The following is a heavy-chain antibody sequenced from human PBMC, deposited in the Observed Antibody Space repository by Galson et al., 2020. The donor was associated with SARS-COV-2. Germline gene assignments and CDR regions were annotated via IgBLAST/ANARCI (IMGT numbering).Heavy chain of an antibody. D-gene: IGHD6-13*01. CDR2: ISYDGTKR. Sequence: GGSLRLSVRASGFTFSSSAMHWVRQAPGKGLEWVAIISYDGTKRYNLDSVKGRFTISRDNSKHTLFLQMDSLTTEDTAVYYCARETDDYTSSWYDYWGQGTLVTVSS. V-gene: IGHV3-30*04. J-gene: IGHJ4*02. CDR3: ARETDDYTSSWYDY. CDR1: GFTFSSSA.